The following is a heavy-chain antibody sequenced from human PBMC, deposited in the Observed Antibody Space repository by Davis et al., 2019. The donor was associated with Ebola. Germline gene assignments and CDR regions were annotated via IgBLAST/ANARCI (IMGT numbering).Heavy chain of an antibody. V-gene: IGHV3-33*08. CDR2: IWFDGSKT. Sequence: PGGSLRLSCAASGFTFSSYSMNWVRQAPGKGLEWVAVIWFDGSKTYYADSVKGRFTISRDNSKNALYLHLNSLSDEDTAIYFCARAQQGSFDSWGQGTLVTVSS. CDR1: GFTFSSYS. J-gene: IGHJ4*02. CDR3: ARAQQGSFDS. D-gene: IGHD1-1*01.